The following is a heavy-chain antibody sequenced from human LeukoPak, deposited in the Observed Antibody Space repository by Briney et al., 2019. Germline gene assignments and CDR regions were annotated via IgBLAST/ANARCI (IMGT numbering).Heavy chain of an antibody. Sequence: GGSLRLSCAASGFTFSSYGMHWVRQAPGKGLEWVAVISYDGSNKYYADSVKGRFTISRDNSKNTLYLQMNSLRAEDTAVYYCAKGGTAMEAFDYWGQGTLVTVSS. J-gene: IGHJ4*02. CDR2: ISYDGSNK. D-gene: IGHD5-18*01. CDR3: AKGGTAMEAFDY. CDR1: GFTFSSYG. V-gene: IGHV3-30*18.